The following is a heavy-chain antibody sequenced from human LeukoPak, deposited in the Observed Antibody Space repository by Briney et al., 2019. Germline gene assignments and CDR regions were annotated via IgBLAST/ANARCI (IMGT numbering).Heavy chain of an antibody. D-gene: IGHD3-10*01. V-gene: IGHV3-20*04. CDR1: GFNFDEYG. CDR3: ARNIFGSGSYFPSPGIDY. CDR2: IKWNGGGT. Sequence: LPGGSLRLSCAGSGFNFDEYGISWVRQAPGKGLEWVSGIKWNGGGTGYADSVKGRFTISRDNAKNSLYLQMNSLRAEDTALYYCARNIFGSGSYFPSPGIDYWGQGTLVAVSS. J-gene: IGHJ4*02.